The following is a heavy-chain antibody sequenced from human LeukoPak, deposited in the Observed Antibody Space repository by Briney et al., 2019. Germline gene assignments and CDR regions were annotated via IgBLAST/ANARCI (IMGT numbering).Heavy chain of an antibody. J-gene: IGHJ4*02. V-gene: IGHV3-64D*09. CDR3: VKPYDY. Sequence: GGSLRLSCSVSGFTFSSNTMHWVRQAPGKGLEYVSAISSHGGTTYYSDSVKGRFTVSRDNSKNTLYLQMTSLRAEDTAVYYCVKPYDYWGQGTLVTASS. CDR2: ISSHGGTT. CDR1: GFTFSSNT.